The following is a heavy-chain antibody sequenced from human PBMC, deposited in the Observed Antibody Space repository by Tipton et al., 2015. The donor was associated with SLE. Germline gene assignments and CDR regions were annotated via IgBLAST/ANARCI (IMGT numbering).Heavy chain of an antibody. CDR2: IYYRGST. D-gene: IGHD2-8*02. Sequence: TLSLTCTVSGGSISSYYWSWIRQPPGKGLEWIGYIYYRGSTNYNPSLKSRVTISVDTSKNQFSLKLSSVTAADTAVYYCARQSYPGLVVDAHNWFDPWGQGTLVTVFS. CDR1: GGSISSYY. J-gene: IGHJ5*02. V-gene: IGHV4-59*08. CDR3: ARQSYPGLVVDAHNWFDP.